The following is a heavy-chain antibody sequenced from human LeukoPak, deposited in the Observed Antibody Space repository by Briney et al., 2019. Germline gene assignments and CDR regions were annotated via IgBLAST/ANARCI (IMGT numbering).Heavy chain of an antibody. Sequence: PGGSLRLSCAASGFTFSDYAMSWVRQAPGKGLEWVSATRGRGTVTYYADSVKGRFTISRDNSRNTLYLQMNSLRAEDTAVYYCGKGYSGAFDYWGQGALVTVSS. CDR1: GFTFSDYA. CDR2: TRGRGTVT. CDR3: GKGYSGAFDY. V-gene: IGHV3-23*01. D-gene: IGHD5-12*01. J-gene: IGHJ4*02.